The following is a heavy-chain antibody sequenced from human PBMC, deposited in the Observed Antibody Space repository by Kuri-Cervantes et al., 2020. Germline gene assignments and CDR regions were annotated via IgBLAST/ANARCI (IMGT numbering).Heavy chain of an antibody. CDR3: ARVVITFGGVIVYDAFDI. J-gene: IGHJ3*02. CDR1: GYTFTGYY. Sequence: ASVKVSCKASGYTFTGYYMHWVRQAPGQGLEWMGWINPNSGGTNYAQKFQGRVTMTRDTSISTAYTELSRLRSDDTAVYYCARVVITFGGVIVYDAFDIWGQGTMVTVSS. D-gene: IGHD3-16*02. CDR2: INPNSGGT. V-gene: IGHV1-2*02.